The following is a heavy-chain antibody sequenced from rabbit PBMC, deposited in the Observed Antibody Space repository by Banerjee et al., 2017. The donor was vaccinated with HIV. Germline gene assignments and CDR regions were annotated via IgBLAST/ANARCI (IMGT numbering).Heavy chain of an antibody. J-gene: IGHJ4*01. CDR1: AFSFSNKYV. CDR3: ARSGPGSSYAFDL. D-gene: IGHD8-1*01. CDR2: IVADSSGFT. Sequence: QEQLEESGGDLVKPEGSLTLTCTASAFSFSNKYVMCWVRQAPGKGLEWIACIVADSSGFTSYANWAKGRFTISKASWTTVTLQMTSLTAADTATYFCARSGPGSSYAFDLWGPGTLVTVS. V-gene: IGHV1S45*01.